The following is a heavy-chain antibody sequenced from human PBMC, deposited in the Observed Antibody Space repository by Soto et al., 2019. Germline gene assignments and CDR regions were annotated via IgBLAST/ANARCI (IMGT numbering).Heavy chain of an antibody. J-gene: IGHJ5*01. CDR2: INHSGST. Sequence: ASETLSLTCAVYGGSFSGYYWSWIRQPPGKGLEWIGEINHSGSTNYNPSLKSRVTISVDTSKNQFSLKLSSVTAADTAVYYCARGTKTIYQTSTPPGWFDSWGQGTLVTVST. V-gene: IGHV4-34*01. CDR3: ARGTKTIYQTSTPPGWFDS. CDR1: GGSFSGYY. D-gene: IGHD2-2*01.